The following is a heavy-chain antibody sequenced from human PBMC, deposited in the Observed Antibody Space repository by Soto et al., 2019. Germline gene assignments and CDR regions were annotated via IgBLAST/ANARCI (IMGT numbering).Heavy chain of an antibody. V-gene: IGHV1-69*13. CDR2: IIPIFGTA. CDR3: ARDQTRNNWFDP. CDR1: GGTFSSYA. J-gene: IGHJ5*01. Sequence: SVKVSCKASGGTFSSYAISWVRQAPGQGLEWMGGIIPIFGTANYAQKFQGRVTITADESTSTAYRELSSLRSEDTAVYYCARDQTRNNWFDPWGQGTLVTVSS.